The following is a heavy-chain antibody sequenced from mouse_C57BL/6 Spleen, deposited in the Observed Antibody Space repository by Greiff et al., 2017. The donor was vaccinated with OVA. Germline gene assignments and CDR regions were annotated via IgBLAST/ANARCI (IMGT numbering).Heavy chain of an antibody. Sequence: EVQLQQSGAELVKPGASVKLSCTASGFNFKDYYMHWVKQRPEQGLEWIGRIDPGDGETKYAPTFQGKATITADTSSNTAYLQLSSLTSEDTAVYYGARSDSSGYAYWGQGTLVTVSA. V-gene: IGHV14-2*01. J-gene: IGHJ3*01. CDR2: IDPGDGET. CDR1: GFNFKDYY. CDR3: ARSDSSGYAY. D-gene: IGHD3-2*02.